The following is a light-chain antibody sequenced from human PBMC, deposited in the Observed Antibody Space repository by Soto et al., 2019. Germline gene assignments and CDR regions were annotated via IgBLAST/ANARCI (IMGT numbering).Light chain of an antibody. CDR2: ATS. V-gene: IGKV1-17*01. CDR1: QGIRND. Sequence: IQLTQSRCSLSASVGERVTLTCRASQGIRNDLGWYQQKPGKAPKRLIYATSNLQSGVPSRFSGSASGTEFTLTISGLQPEDFATYYCLQHTGYPITFGQGTRLEIK. J-gene: IGKJ5*01. CDR3: LQHTGYPIT.